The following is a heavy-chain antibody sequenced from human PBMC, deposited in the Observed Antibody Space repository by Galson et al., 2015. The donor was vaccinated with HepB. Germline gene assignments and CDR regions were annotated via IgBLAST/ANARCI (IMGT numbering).Heavy chain of an antibody. CDR3: ARDGARRFYNWFDP. D-gene: IGHD1-14*01. CDR2: INTNTGNS. J-gene: IGHJ5*02. Sequence: SVKVSCKASGYTFTKYAMNWARQAPGQGLEWMGWINTNTGNSMYAQGFTGRFAFSLDTSVSTAYLQISGLKAEDTAVYYCARDGARRFYNWFDPWGQGTLVTVSS. V-gene: IGHV7-4-1*02. CDR1: GYTFTKYA.